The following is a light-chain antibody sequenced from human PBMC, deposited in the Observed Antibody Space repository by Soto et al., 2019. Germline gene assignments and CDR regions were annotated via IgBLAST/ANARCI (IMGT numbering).Light chain of an antibody. V-gene: IGLV2-11*01. CDR1: SSDVDSYKD. CDR2: DVS. CDR3: CAYADTFYV. J-gene: IGLJ1*01. Sequence: QSALTQPRSVSGSPGQSVTISCTGTSSDVDSYKDVSWYQHHPGKVLKLMIYDVSERPSGVPDRFSGSKSGNTASLTISGLQDEDEAIYYCCAYADTFYVFGTGTKLTVL.